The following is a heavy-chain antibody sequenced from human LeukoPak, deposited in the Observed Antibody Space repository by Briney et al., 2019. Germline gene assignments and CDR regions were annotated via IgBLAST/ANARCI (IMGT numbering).Heavy chain of an antibody. CDR1: GFTFSSYE. CDR3: ASYDILTGYYFDY. D-gene: IGHD3-9*01. Sequence: GGSLRLSCAASGFTFSSYEMNWVRQAPGKGLVWVSYISSSGSTIYYADSVKGRFTISRDNAKNSLYLQMNSLRAEDTAVYYCASYDILTGYYFDYWGQGTLVTVSS. V-gene: IGHV3-48*03. CDR2: ISSSGSTI. J-gene: IGHJ4*02.